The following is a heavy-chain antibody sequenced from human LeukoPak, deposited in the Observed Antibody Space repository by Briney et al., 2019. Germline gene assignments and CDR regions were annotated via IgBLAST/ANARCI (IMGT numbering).Heavy chain of an antibody. CDR2: INHSGST. D-gene: IGHD5-24*01. CDR1: GGSFSGYY. CDR3: AREGNGYNSHFDY. J-gene: IGHJ4*02. Sequence: PSETLSLTCAVYGGSFSGYYWSWIRQPPGKGLEWIGEINHSGSTNYNPSLKSRVTISVDTSKNQFSLKLSSVTAADTAVYYCAREGNGYNSHFDYWGQGTLVTVPS. V-gene: IGHV4-34*01.